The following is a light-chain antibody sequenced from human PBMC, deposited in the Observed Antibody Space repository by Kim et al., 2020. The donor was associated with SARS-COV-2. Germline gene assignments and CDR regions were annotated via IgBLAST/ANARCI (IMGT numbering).Light chain of an antibody. CDR2: MNN. Sequence: QTATRTCNGNSHYVGNQGAAGLQQHQGYPPKRLSYMNNNRPSGISARLSASRSGKTASLTITGLQPEDEADYDCSAWDSSLSAVVFGGGTQLSVL. V-gene: IGLV10-54*01. CDR1: SHYVGNQG. J-gene: IGLJ2*01. CDR3: SAWDSSLSAVV.